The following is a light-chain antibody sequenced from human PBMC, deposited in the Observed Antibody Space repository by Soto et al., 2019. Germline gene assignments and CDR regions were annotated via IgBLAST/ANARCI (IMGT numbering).Light chain of an antibody. CDR1: QGFSNY. V-gene: IGKV1-27*01. CDR3: QKYNGTPWT. CDR2: AAS. J-gene: IGKJ1*01. Sequence: DIQMTQSPSSLSASVGDRVTITCRASQGFSNYLAWYQQKPGKVPKLLIYAASTLQPGVPSRFSASVSGPDFTLTISGLQPEDVATYYCQKYNGTPWTFGQGTKVEIK.